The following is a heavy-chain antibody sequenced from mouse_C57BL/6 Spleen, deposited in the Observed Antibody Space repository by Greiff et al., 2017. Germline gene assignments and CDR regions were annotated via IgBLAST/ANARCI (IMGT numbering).Heavy chain of an antibody. CDR3: AREGLGEFAY. CDR2: IDPSDSET. J-gene: IGHJ3*01. CDR1: GYTFTSYW. D-gene: IGHD4-1*01. V-gene: IGHV1-52*01. Sequence: VQLQQSGAELVRPGSSVKLSCKASGYTFTSYWMPWVKQRPIQGLEWIGNIDPSDSETHYNQKFKDKATLTVDKSSSTAYMQLSSLTSEDSAVYYCAREGLGEFAYWGQGTLVTVSA.